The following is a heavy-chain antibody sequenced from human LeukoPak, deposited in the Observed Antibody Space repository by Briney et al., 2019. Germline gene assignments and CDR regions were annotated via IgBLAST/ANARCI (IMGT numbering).Heavy chain of an antibody. CDR2: ISSSGITV. Sequence: GGSLRLSCAASGFTFSSYEMNWVRQAPGKGLEWVSYISSSGITVYYADSVKGRFTISRDNAKNSLYLQMNSLRAEDTAVYYCAKTTAGYSSGRYPGWPVDYWGLGTLVTVSS. V-gene: IGHV3-48*03. D-gene: IGHD6-19*01. CDR3: AKTTAGYSSGRYPGWPVDY. J-gene: IGHJ4*02. CDR1: GFTFSSYE.